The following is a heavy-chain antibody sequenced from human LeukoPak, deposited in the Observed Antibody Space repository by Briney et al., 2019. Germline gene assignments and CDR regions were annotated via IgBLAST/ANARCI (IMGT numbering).Heavy chain of an antibody. Sequence: ASVKVSCKASGYTFTSYGISWVRQAPGQGLEWMGWISAYNGNTNYAQKLQGRVTMTTDTSTSTAYMELRSLRSEDTAVYYCARAIKNDFWSGYVFDYWGQGTLVTVSS. D-gene: IGHD3-3*01. CDR3: ARAIKNDFWSGYVFDY. CDR2: ISAYNGNT. J-gene: IGHJ4*02. CDR1: GYTFTSYG. V-gene: IGHV1-18*01.